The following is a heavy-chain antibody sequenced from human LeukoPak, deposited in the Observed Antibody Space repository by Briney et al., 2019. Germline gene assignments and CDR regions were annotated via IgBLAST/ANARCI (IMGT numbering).Heavy chain of an antibody. Sequence: SETLSLTCTVSGGSVSSGSYYWRWIRQPPGKGLEWIGYIYYSGSTNYNPSLKSRVTISVDTSKNQFSLKLSSVTAADNAVYYCASWSYDFWSGYSETSFDDWGQGTLVTVSS. CDR1: GGSVSSGSYY. V-gene: IGHV4-61*01. CDR3: ASWSYDFWSGYSETSFDD. D-gene: IGHD3-3*01. CDR2: IYYSGST. J-gene: IGHJ4*02.